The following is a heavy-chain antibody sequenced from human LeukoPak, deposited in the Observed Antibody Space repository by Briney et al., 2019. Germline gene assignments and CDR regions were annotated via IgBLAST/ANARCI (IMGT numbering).Heavy chain of an antibody. CDR3: ARGDFGRYAFDF. V-gene: IGHV3-11*01. CDR1: GFTFSNYY. D-gene: IGHD2/OR15-2a*01. J-gene: IGHJ3*01. Sequence: GGSLRLSCAASGFTFSNYYMSWIRHAPGKGLEWVSYINTIGTTIYYADSLKGRFTISRDNAKNSLSLQMDSLRAEDTAVYYCARGDFGRYAFDFWGQGTMVTVSS. CDR2: INTIGTTI.